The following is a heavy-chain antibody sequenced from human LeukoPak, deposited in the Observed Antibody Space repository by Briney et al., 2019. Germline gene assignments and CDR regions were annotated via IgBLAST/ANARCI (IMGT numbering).Heavy chain of an antibody. D-gene: IGHD1-26*01. J-gene: IGHJ4*02. V-gene: IGHV4-34*01. CDR3: ASTTLFGSYYATYLDY. CDR2: INHSGST. CDR1: GGSFSGYY. Sequence: PSETLSLTCAVYGGSFSGYYWSWIRQPPGKGLEWIGEINHSGSTNYNPSLKSRVTISVDTSKNQFSLKLSSVTAADTAVYYCASTTLFGSYYATYLDYWGQGTLVTVSS.